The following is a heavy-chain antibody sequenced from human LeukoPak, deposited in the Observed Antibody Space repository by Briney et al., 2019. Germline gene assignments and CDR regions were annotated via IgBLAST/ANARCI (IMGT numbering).Heavy chain of an antibody. J-gene: IGHJ4*02. CDR3: ARPTYYYDSSGYYLGY. Sequence: GASLQISCKGSGYSFTSYWIGWVRQLPGKGLEWMGIIYPGDSDTRYSPSFQGQVTISADKSISTAYLQWSSLKASDTAMYYCARPTYYYDSSGYYLGYWGQGTLVTVSS. CDR1: GYSFTSYW. V-gene: IGHV5-51*01. D-gene: IGHD3-22*01. CDR2: IYPGDSDT.